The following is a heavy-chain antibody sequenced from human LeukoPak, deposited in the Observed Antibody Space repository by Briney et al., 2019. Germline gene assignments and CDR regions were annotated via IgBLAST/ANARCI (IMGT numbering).Heavy chain of an antibody. J-gene: IGHJ3*02. CDR1: GGTFSSYA. Sequence: SVKVSCKASGGTFSSYAISWVRQAPGQGLEWMGGIIPIFGKANYAQKFQGRVTITADESTSTAYRELSSLRSEDTAVYYCATSPFCGVVVVPAAIRYAFDIWGQGTMVTVSS. D-gene: IGHD2-2*01. V-gene: IGHV1-69*13. CDR3: ATSPFCGVVVVPAAIRYAFDI. CDR2: IIPIFGKA.